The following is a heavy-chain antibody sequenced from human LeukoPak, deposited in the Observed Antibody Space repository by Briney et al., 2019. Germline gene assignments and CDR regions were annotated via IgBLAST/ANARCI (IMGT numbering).Heavy chain of an antibody. V-gene: IGHV3-7*01. D-gene: IGHD1-26*01. CDR1: GFIFRNYW. CDR3: ARADRYSGSSRRYYYYYMDV. J-gene: IGHJ6*03. Sequence: PGGSLRLSCEAAGFIFRNYWMGWVRQAPGKGLEWVANINEDGSEKYYVDSVKGRFTISRDNAKNSLYLQMNILRAEDTAVFYCARADRYSGSSRRYYYYYMDVWGKGTTVTVSS. CDR2: INEDGSEK.